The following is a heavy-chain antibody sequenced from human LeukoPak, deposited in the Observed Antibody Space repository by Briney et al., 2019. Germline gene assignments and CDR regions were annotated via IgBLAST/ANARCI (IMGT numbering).Heavy chain of an antibody. D-gene: IGHD5-12*01. CDR2: INPSGGST. CDR1: GYTFTSYY. Sequence: ASVKVSCKASGYTFTSYYMHWVRQAPGQGLEWMGIINPSGGSTSYAQKFQGRVTMTRDMSTSTVYMELSSLRSEDTVVYYCARDGGVVATHPYYFDYWGQGTLVTVSS. CDR3: ARDGGVVATHPYYFDY. J-gene: IGHJ4*02. V-gene: IGHV1-46*01.